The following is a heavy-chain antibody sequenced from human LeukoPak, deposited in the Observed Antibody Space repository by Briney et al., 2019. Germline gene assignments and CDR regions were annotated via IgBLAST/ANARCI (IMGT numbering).Heavy chain of an antibody. CDR3: AKDIVVVPAATLRDDAFDI. D-gene: IGHD2-2*01. V-gene: IGHV3-30*02. J-gene: IGHJ3*02. Sequence: GGSLRLSCAASGFTFSSYGMHWVRQAPGKGLEWVAFIRYDGSNKYHADSVKGRFTISRDNSKNTLYLQMNSLRAEDTAVYYCAKDIVVVPAATLRDDAFDIWGQGTMVTVSS. CDR1: GFTFSSYG. CDR2: IRYDGSNK.